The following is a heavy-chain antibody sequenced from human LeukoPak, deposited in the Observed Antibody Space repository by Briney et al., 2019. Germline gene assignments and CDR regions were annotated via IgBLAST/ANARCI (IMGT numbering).Heavy chain of an antibody. CDR1: GYTFTSYG. CDR2: ISAYNGNT. D-gene: IGHD6-6*01. CDR3: ARVSGIAARRATYYYYYMDV. V-gene: IGHV1-18*01. Sequence: ASVKVSCKASGYTFTSYGISWVRQAPGQGLEWMGWISAYNGNTNYAQKLQGRVTITTDESTSTAYMELSSLRSEDTAVYYCARVSGIAARRATYYYYYMDVWGKGTTVTVSS. J-gene: IGHJ6*03.